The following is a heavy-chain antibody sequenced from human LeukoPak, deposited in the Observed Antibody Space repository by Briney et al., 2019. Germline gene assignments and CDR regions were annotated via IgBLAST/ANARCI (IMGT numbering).Heavy chain of an antibody. Sequence: GGSLRLSCAASGFTFSSYAMHWVRQAPGKGLEWVAVISYDGSNKYYADSVKGRFTISRDNAQNSLYLQMNSLRAEDTAIYCCVRDRGTYRPIDYWGQGTLVTVSS. CDR2: ISYDGSNK. CDR1: GFTFSSYA. D-gene: IGHD1-26*01. J-gene: IGHJ4*02. V-gene: IGHV3-30-3*01. CDR3: VRDRGTYRPIDY.